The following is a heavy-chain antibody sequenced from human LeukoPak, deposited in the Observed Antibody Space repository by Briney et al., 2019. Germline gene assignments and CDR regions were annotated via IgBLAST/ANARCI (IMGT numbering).Heavy chain of an antibody. CDR3: ARDAHSGDG. J-gene: IGHJ4*02. CDR2: ISNSGANI. V-gene: IGHV3-48*03. D-gene: IGHD6-25*01. CDR1: GFTFRNYE. Sequence: GGSLRLSCAASGFTFRNYEMNWVRQAPGKGLEWVSYISNSGANIFYADSVKGRFTVSRDNAGNSLFLQMNSLRPEDTAVYYCARDAHSGDGWGQGTLVTVSS.